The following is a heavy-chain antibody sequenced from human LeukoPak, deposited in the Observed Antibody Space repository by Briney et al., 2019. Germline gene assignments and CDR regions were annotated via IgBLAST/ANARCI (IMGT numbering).Heavy chain of an antibody. Sequence: SSETLSLTCTVSGGSISSYYWSWIRQPPGKGLEWIGYIYYSGSINYNPSLKSRVTISVDTSKNQFSLKLSSVTAADTAVYYCARRRHGMDVWGQGTTVSVS. V-gene: IGHV4-59*08. J-gene: IGHJ6*02. CDR3: ARRRHGMDV. CDR1: GGSISSYY. CDR2: IYYSGSI.